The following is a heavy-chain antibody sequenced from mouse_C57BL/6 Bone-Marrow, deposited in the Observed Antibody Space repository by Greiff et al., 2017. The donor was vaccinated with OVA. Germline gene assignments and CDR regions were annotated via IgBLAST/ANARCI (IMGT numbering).Heavy chain of an antibody. J-gene: IGHJ3*01. D-gene: IGHD1-1*01. Sequence: QVQLQQSGAELVRPGASVKLSCKASGYTFTDYYINWVKQRPGQGLEWIARIYPGSGNTYYNEKFKGKATLTAEKSSSTAYMQLSSLTSEDSAVYVCARYYYGRAWFAYWGQGTLVTVSA. CDR3: ARYYYGRAWFAY. CDR2: IYPGSGNT. CDR1: GYTFTDYY. V-gene: IGHV1-76*01.